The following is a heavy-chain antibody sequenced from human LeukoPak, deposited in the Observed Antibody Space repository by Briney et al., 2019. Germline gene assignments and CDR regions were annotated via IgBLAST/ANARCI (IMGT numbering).Heavy chain of an antibody. CDR2: MNPKSANT. J-gene: IGHJ4*02. CDR3: ARGPPESSSSDY. V-gene: IGHV1-8*01. D-gene: IGHD6-13*01. CDR1: GYTFTSYD. Sequence: GASVKVSCKASGYTFTSYDINWVRQAPGQGLEWMGWMNPKSANTGYAQKFRGRVTMTRNTSISTAYMEVTSLRSEDTAVYYCARGPPESSSSDYWGQGTLVTVSS.